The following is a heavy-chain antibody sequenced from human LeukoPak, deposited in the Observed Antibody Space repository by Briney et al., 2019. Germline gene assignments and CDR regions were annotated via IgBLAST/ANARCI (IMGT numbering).Heavy chain of an antibody. CDR2: VSAYNGKT. D-gene: IGHD1-26*01. V-gene: IGHV1-18*01. J-gene: IGHJ4*02. Sequence: ASVTVSFKTSGYTFTTTYINWVRQAPGQGVEWMGWVSAYNGKTSYAQKFQGRVTITIDTSTTTAYMDLTSLTFDDTAVYYCARGGTYYPCIDYWGQGTLVTVSS. CDR1: GYTFTTTY. CDR3: ARGGTYYPCIDY.